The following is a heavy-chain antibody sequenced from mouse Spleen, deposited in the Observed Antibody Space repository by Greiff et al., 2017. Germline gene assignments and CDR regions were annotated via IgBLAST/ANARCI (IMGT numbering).Heavy chain of an antibody. CDR2: ISSGGST. CDR1: GFTFSSYA. Sequence: DVQLVESGGGLVKPGGSLKLSCAASGFTFSSYAMSWVRQTPEKRLEWVASISSGGSTYYPDSVKGRFTISRDNARNILYLQMSSLRSEDTAMYYCARGPGYYGSSYGFAYWGQGTLVTVSA. V-gene: IGHV5-6-5*01. CDR3: ARGPGYYGSSYGFAY. D-gene: IGHD1-1*01. J-gene: IGHJ3*01.